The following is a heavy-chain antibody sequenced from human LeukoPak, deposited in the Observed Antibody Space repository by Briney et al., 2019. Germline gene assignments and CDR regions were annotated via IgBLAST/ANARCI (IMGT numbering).Heavy chain of an antibody. CDR1: GYTLTEMT. D-gene: IGHD2-2*01. CDR2: FDPEDGET. V-gene: IGHV1-24*01. J-gene: IGHJ6*02. CDR3: TTCLNGAGQPVAIYYYGMDV. Sequence: ASVKVSCKVSGYTLTEMTIHWVRQAPGGALEWMGGFDPEDGETVYAPKFQGRVTMTEDTSADTAYMELSSLRSEDTAVYYCTTCLNGAGQPVAIYYYGMDVWGQGTTVTVSS.